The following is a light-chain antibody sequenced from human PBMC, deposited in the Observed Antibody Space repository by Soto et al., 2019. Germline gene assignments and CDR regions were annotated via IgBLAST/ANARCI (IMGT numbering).Light chain of an antibody. CDR3: QQYGSSPPRT. CDR1: QDIGSA. J-gene: IGKJ1*01. CDR2: GAS. Sequence: EVVLTQSPATLSVSPGDRATLSCRASQDIGSAVAWYHQRSGQAPSLLMYGASSRATGIPERFSGSGSGTEFTLTISSLQSEDFAVYYCQQYGSSPPRTFGQGTKVDI. V-gene: IGKV3D-15*01.